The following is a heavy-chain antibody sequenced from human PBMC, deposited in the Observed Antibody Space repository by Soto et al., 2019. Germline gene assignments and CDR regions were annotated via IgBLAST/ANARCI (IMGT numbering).Heavy chain of an antibody. CDR1: GYRFTSYW. CDR3: ARQRGATYPPDFDY. CDR2: IDPSDSYT. D-gene: IGHD1-26*01. J-gene: IGHJ4*02. V-gene: IGHV5-10-1*01. Sequence: PGESLKISCKGSGYRFTSYWISWVRQMPGKGLEWMGTIDPSDSYTNYSPSFQGHVTISADKSISTAYLQWSSLKASDTAMYYCARQRGATYPPDFDYWGQGTLVTVSS.